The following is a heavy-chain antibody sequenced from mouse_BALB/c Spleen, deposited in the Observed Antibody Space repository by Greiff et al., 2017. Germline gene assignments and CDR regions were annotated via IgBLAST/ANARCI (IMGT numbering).Heavy chain of an antibody. J-gene: IGHJ4*01. V-gene: IGHV5-12-2*01. D-gene: IGHD2-1*01. CDR2: ISNGGGST. CDR1: GFTFSSYT. CDR3: ARHYGNYAMDY. Sequence: EVKVVESGGGLVQPGGSLKLSCAASGFTFSSYTMSWVRQTPEKRLEWVAYISNGGGSTYYPDTVKGRFTISRDNAKNTLYLQMSSLKSEDTAMYYCARHYGNYAMDYWGQGTSVTVSS.